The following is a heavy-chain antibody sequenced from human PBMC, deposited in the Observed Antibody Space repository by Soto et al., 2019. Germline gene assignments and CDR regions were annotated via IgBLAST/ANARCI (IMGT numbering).Heavy chain of an antibody. CDR3: AKAPFDWFLGNRFDY. D-gene: IGHD3-9*01. CDR1: VFTFSSYA. CDR2: ISGSGGST. J-gene: IGHJ4*02. Sequence: GGSLRLSCAASVFTFSSYAISWVRQAPGKGLEWVSAISGSGGSTYYADSVKGRFTISRDNSKNTLYLQMNSLRAEDTAVYYCAKAPFDWFLGNRFDYWGQGTLVTVSS. V-gene: IGHV3-23*01.